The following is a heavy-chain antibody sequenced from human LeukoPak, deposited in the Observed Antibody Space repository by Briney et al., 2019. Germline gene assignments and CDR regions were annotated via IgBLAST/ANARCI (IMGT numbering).Heavy chain of an antibody. CDR2: ISWNSGSI. V-gene: IGHV3-9*03. CDR1: GFTFDDYA. Sequence: GRSLRLSCAASGFTFDDYAMHWVRQAPGKGLEWVSGISWNSGSIGYADSVKGRFTISRDNAKNSLYLQMNSLRAEDMVLYYCAKARAVNGIHDAFDIWGQGTMVTVSS. D-gene: IGHD6-19*01. CDR3: AKARAVNGIHDAFDI. J-gene: IGHJ3*02.